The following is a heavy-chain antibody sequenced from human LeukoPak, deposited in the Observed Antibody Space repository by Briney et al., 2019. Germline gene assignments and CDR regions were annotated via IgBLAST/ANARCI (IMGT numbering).Heavy chain of an antibody. V-gene: IGHV3-30*18. J-gene: IGHJ4*02. CDR3: AKISGYYPYYFDY. D-gene: IGHD3-22*01. Sequence: PGGSLRLSCAASGFTSSSYGMHWVRQAPGKGLEWVAVISYDGSNKYYADSVKGRFTISRDNSKNTLYLQMNSLRAEDTAVYYCAKISGYYPYYFDYWGQGTLVTVSS. CDR1: GFTSSSYG. CDR2: ISYDGSNK.